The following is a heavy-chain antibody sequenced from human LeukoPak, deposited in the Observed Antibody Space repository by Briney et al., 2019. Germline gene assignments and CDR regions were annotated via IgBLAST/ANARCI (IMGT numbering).Heavy chain of an antibody. V-gene: IGHV3-30-3*01. J-gene: IGHJ4*02. CDR2: ISYDGSNK. Sequence: PGGSLRLSCAASGFTFSSYAMHWVRQAPGKGLEWVAVISYDGSNKYYADSVKGRFTISRDNSKNTLYLQMNSLRAGDTAVYYCARESSSIAARRPFFDYWGQGTLVTVSS. D-gene: IGHD6-6*01. CDR3: ARESSSIAARRPFFDY. CDR1: GFTFSSYA.